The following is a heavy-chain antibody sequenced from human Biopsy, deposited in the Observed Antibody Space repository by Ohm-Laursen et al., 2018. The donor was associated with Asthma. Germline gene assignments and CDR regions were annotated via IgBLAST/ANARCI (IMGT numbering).Heavy chain of an antibody. CDR1: GGSISSGGY. CDR2: ISHSGST. CDR3: ARAQAAQYYYGMDV. J-gene: IGHJ6*02. Sequence: SETLSLICAVSGGSISSGGYWTWIRQPPGKGLEWIGYISHSGSTYFNPSLKSRVTISLDRTKSQFSLKLSSVTAADTALYYCARAQAAQYYYGMDVWGQGTTVIVSS. V-gene: IGHV4-30-2*01. D-gene: IGHD6-6*01.